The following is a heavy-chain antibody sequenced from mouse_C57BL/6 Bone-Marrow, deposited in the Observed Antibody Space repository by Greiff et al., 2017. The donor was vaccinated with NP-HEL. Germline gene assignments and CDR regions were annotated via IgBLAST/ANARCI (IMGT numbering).Heavy chain of an antibody. CDR2: IYPRSGNT. CDR3: ARNHYGSRYYFDY. CDR1: GYTFTSYG. V-gene: IGHV1-81*01. Sequence: VQLQESGAELARPGASVKLSCKASGYTFTSYGISWVKQRTGQGLEWIGEIYPRSGNTYYNEKFKGKATLTADKSSSTAYMELRSLTSEDSAVYFCARNHYGSRYYFDYWGQGTTLTVSS. D-gene: IGHD1-1*01. J-gene: IGHJ2*01.